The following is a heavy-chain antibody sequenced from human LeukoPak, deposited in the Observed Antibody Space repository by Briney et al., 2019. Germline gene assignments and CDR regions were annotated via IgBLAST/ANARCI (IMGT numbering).Heavy chain of an antibody. J-gene: IGHJ4*02. V-gene: IGHV3-11*04. CDR1: GFTFSDYS. CDR3: ATWGLGYCSSTSCYSFDY. Sequence: KPGGSPRPSCAASGFTFSDYSMSWIRQAPGQGLEWASYISSSGSTIYSADSVKGRFTISRDNAKNSLYLQMNSLRAEDTAVYYCATWGLGYCSSTSCYSFDYWGQGTLVTVSS. CDR2: ISSSGSTI. D-gene: IGHD2-2*01.